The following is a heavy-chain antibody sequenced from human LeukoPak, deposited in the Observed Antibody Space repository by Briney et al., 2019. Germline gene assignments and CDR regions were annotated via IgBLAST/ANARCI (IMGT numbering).Heavy chain of an antibody. CDR2: INPNSGDT. J-gene: IGHJ5*02. D-gene: IGHD6-13*01. Sequence: ASVKVSCKASGYIFTGYYMHWVRQAPGQGLEWMGWINPNSGDTNYAQKFQGRVTMTRDTSISTAYMELSRLRSDDTAVYYCAREIAAAGTARGSGWFDPWGQGTLVTVSS. CDR3: AREIAAAGTARGSGWFDP. V-gene: IGHV1-2*02. CDR1: GYIFTGYY.